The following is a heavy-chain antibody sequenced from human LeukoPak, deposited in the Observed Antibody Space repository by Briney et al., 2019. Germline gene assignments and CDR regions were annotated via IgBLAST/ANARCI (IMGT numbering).Heavy chain of an antibody. CDR3: ARHGSYYGSAPHYYFDY. Sequence: SETLSLTCAVYGGSFSSYYWSWIRQPPGKGLEWIGEINHSGSTNYNPSLKSRVTISVDTSKNQFSLKLSSVTAADTAVYYCARHGSYYGSAPHYYFDYWGQGTLVTVSS. CDR2: INHSGST. D-gene: IGHD3-10*01. V-gene: IGHV4-34*01. J-gene: IGHJ4*02. CDR1: GGSFSSYY.